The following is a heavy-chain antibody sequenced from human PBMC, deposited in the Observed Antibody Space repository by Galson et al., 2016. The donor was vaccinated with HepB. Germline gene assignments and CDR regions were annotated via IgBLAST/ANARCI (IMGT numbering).Heavy chain of an antibody. D-gene: IGHD3-3*01. V-gene: IGHV3-23*01. CDR2: ISATGGTT. CDR3: VKDSHSEIFGVVSRLDH. CDR1: GFTFSSYA. J-gene: IGHJ4*02. Sequence: SLRLSCAASGFTFSSYAMTWVRQAPGKGLQWVSAISATGGTTYYGESVKGRFTISRDSSKNTLYLQMSSLRPEDTAVYYCVKDSHSEIFGVVSRLDHWGQGTLVPVSS.